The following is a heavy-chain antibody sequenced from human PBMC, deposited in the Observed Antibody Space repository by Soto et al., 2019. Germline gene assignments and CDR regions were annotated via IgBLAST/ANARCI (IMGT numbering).Heavy chain of an antibody. CDR1: GGSISSGDYY. CDR3: ARYRYCSGGSCYSGLSYFDY. D-gene: IGHD2-15*01. CDR2: IYYSGST. Sequence: SETLSLTCTVSGGSISSGDYYWSWIRQPPGKGLELIGYIYYSGSTYYNPSLKSRVTISVDTSKNQFSLKLSSVTAADTAVYYCARYRYCSGGSCYSGLSYFDYWGQGTLVTVSS. J-gene: IGHJ4*02. V-gene: IGHV4-30-4*01.